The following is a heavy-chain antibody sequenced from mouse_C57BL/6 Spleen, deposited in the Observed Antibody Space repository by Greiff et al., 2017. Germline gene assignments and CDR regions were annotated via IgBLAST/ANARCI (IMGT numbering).Heavy chain of an antibody. J-gene: IGHJ3*01. CDR1: GYTFTDYY. V-gene: IGHV1-26*01. D-gene: IGHD2-4*01. CDR2: INPNNGGT. Sequence: EVKLQQSGPELVKPGASVKISCKASGYTFTDYYMNWVKQSHGKSLEWIGDINPNNGGTSYDQKFKGKATLTVDKSSSTAYMELRSLTSEDSAVYYCARRFYYDYAWFAYWGQGTLVTVSA. CDR3: ARRFYYDYAWFAY.